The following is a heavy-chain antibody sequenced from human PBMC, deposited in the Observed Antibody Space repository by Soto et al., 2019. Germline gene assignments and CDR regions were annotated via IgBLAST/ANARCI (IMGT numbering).Heavy chain of an antibody. CDR2: IVVGSGNT. CDR1: GFTFTSSA. Sequence: SVKVSCKASGFTFTSSAVQWVRQARGQRLEWIGWIVVGSGNTNYAQKFQERVTITRDMSTSTAYMELSSLRSEDTAVYYCAADEPSRYYGMDVWGQGTTVTVSS. CDR3: AADEPSRYYGMDV. J-gene: IGHJ6*02. V-gene: IGHV1-58*01. D-gene: IGHD2-2*01.